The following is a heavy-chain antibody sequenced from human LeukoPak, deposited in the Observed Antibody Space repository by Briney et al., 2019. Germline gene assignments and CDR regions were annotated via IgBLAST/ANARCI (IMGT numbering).Heavy chain of an antibody. Sequence: ASVKVSCKASGYTFTSYGISWVRQAPGQGLEWMGWISAYNGNTNYAQKFQGRVTMTRDTSTSTVYMELSSLRSEDTAVYYCARGAAAGTGGHLVYWGQGTLVTVSS. D-gene: IGHD6-13*01. V-gene: IGHV1-18*01. CDR1: GYTFTSYG. CDR2: ISAYNGNT. J-gene: IGHJ4*02. CDR3: ARGAAAGTGGHLVY.